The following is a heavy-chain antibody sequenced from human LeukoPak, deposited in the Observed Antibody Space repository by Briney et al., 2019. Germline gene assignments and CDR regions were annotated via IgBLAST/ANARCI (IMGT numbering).Heavy chain of an antibody. CDR3: ARGGPKGAFDI. CDR1: GFTFSSYW. CDR2: IQEDGSEK. J-gene: IGHJ3*02. D-gene: IGHD3/OR15-3a*01. V-gene: IGHV3-7*01. Sequence: GSLRLTCVASGFTFSSYWMTWVRQAPGKGLEWVVNIQEDGSEKYYVDSVKGRFTISRDNAKNSLYLQMNSLRAEDTAVYYCARGGPKGAFDIWGQGTMVTVSS.